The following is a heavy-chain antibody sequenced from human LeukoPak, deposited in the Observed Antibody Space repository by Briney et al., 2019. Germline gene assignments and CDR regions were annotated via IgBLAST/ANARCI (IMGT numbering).Heavy chain of an antibody. CDR1: GFTFSSYA. CDR2: VSGSGGST. J-gene: IGHJ4*02. CDR3: AKGADIAVAGTDPYYLDY. Sequence: GGSLRLSCAASGFTFSSYAMSWVRQAPGKGLEWVSAVSGSGGSTYYADSVKGRFTISRDNSKNTLYLQMNSLRAEDTAVYYCAKGADIAVAGTDPYYLDYWGQGTLVTVSS. D-gene: IGHD6-19*01. V-gene: IGHV3-23*01.